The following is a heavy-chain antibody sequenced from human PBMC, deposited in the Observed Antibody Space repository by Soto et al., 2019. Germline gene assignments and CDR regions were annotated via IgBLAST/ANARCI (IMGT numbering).Heavy chain of an antibody. Sequence: PGGSLRLSCAASGFTFSSYAMSWVRQAPGKGLQWVSGISGSAGSTYYADSVRGRFTISRDNSKNTVYLQMNSLRAEDTAVYYCAKQDTGIAVAGSVDFWGQGTLVTVSS. CDR3: AKQDTGIAVAGSVDF. V-gene: IGHV3-23*01. CDR2: ISGSAGST. J-gene: IGHJ4*02. CDR1: GFTFSSYA. D-gene: IGHD6-19*01.